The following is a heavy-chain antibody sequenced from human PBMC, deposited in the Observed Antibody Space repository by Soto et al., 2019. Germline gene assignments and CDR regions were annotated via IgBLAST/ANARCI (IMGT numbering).Heavy chain of an antibody. Sequence: EVQLVESGGGLVQPGRSLRLSCAASGFTFDDYAMHWVRQAPGKGLEWVSGISWNSGSIGYVDSVKGRFTISRDNAKNSLYLQMNSLRAEDTALYYCAKDMKYYSYGLDYWGQGTLVTVSS. CDR3: AKDMKYYSYGLDY. CDR2: ISWNSGSI. CDR1: GFTFDDYA. J-gene: IGHJ4*02. D-gene: IGHD5-18*01. V-gene: IGHV3-9*01.